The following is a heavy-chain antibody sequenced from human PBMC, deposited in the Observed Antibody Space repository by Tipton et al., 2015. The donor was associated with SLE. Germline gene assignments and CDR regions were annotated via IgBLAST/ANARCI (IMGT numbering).Heavy chain of an antibody. V-gene: IGHV3-30-3*01. Sequence: RSLRLSCAASGFTFSSYAMHWVRQAPGKGLEWVAVISYDGSNKYYADSVKGRFTISRDNSKNTLYLQMNSLRAEDTAVYYCAREAEYGGRTLGLDYWGQGTLVAVSS. CDR1: GFTFSSYA. CDR2: ISYDGSNK. CDR3: AREAEYGGRTLGLDY. D-gene: IGHD4-23*01. J-gene: IGHJ4*02.